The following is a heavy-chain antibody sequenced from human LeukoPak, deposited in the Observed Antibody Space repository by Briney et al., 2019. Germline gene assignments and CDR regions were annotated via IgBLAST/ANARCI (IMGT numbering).Heavy chain of an antibody. Sequence: GGSLRLSCAASGFTFSSYAMSWVRQAPGKGLEWVSAISGTGGRTYYADSVKGRFTISKDNAKNTVYLQMNSLRAEDTAVYYCVSFYETYWGRGTLVTVSS. CDR2: ISGTGGRT. CDR1: GFTFSSYA. V-gene: IGHV3-23*01. D-gene: IGHD2/OR15-2a*01. J-gene: IGHJ4*02. CDR3: VSFYETY.